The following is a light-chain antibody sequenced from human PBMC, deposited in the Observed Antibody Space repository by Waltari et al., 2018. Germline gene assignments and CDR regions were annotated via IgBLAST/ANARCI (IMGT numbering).Light chain of an antibody. Sequence: QSALTQPRSLSGSPRQSVTISCTGTSSDVGGYNYVSWYQHYPGRAPKVVIYNVSKRPSGVPDRFSGSKSGNTASLTISGLQAEDEADYYCCSYAGNYLRVFGGGTRLTVL. J-gene: IGLJ3*02. CDR3: CSYAGNYLRV. CDR1: SSDVGGYNY. V-gene: IGLV2-11*01. CDR2: NVS.